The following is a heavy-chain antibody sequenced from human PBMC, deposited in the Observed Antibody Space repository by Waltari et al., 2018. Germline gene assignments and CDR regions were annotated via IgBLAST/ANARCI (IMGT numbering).Heavy chain of an antibody. V-gene: IGHV4-59*01. Sequence: QVQLQESDPGLVKPSETLSLTCTVSRGSLSVDYWSWIRQPPGKGLEWIAFIHHTGSTNSNPSRASRVTISVDTSKNQFSLRLSSVTAADTAVYYCAKGGASSRPFDQWGQGTLVTVSS. CDR2: IHHTGST. CDR1: RGSLSVDY. J-gene: IGHJ4*02. CDR3: AKGGASSRPFDQ.